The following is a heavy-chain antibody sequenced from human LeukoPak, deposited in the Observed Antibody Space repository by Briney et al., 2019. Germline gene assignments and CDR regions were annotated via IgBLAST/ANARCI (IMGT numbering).Heavy chain of an antibody. CDR3: ATSLSGWGTYHYMDV. V-gene: IGHV3-74*01. J-gene: IGHJ6*03. CDR2: INSDGSST. D-gene: IGHD6-19*01. CDR1: GFTFSSYW. Sequence: GGSLRLSCAASGFTFSSYWMHWVRQAPGKGLVWVSRINSDGSSTSYADSVKGRFTISRDNAKNTLYLQMNSLRAEDTAVYYCATSLSGWGTYHYMDVWGKGTTVTISS.